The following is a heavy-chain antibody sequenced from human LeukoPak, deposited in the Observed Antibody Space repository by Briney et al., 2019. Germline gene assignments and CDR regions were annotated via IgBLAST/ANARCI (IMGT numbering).Heavy chain of an antibody. V-gene: IGHV1-18*01. CDR1: GYTFTSYG. D-gene: IGHD3-10*01. CDR3: ARDQVVRGVIITAYYYGMDV. CDR2: ISAYSGNT. Sequence: ASVKVSCKASGYTFTSYGISWVRQAPGQGLEWMGWISAYSGNTNYAQKLQGRVTMTTDTSTSTAYMELRSLRSDDTAVYYCARDQVVRGVIITAYYYGMDVWGQGTTVTVSS. J-gene: IGHJ6*02.